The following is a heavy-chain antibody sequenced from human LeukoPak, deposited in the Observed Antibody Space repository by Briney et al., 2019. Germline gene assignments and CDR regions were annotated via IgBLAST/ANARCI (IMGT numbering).Heavy chain of an antibody. D-gene: IGHD3-3*01. CDR3: ARLWSGYYGDY. CDR2: IYSGGST. J-gene: IGHJ4*02. Sequence: GGSQRLSCAASGFTFSSYSMNWVRQAPGKGLEWVSVIYSGGSTYYADSVKGRFTISRDNSKNTLYLQMNSLRAEDTAVYYCARLWSGYYGDYWGQGTLVTVSS. CDR1: GFTFSSYS. V-gene: IGHV3-53*01.